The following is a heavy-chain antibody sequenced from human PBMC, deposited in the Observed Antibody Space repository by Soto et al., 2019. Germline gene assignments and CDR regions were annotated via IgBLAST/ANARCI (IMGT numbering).Heavy chain of an antibody. D-gene: IGHD5-12*01. Sequence: GGSLRLSCAASGFTFDSFAMQWIRQVPGKGLEWVSSISWNSATIAYADSVKGRFTISRDNANNVVYLQMNSLRAEDTAVYYCARVFGLRDAFDIWGQGTVVTVSS. V-gene: IGHV3-9*01. CDR2: ISWNSATI. J-gene: IGHJ3*02. CDR1: GFTFDSFA. CDR3: ARVFGLRDAFDI.